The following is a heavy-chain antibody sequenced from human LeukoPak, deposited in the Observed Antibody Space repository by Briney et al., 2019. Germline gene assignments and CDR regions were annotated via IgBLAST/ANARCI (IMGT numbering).Heavy chain of an antibody. J-gene: IGHJ6*02. CDR3: ARDNWNYVGYYYYGMDV. V-gene: IGHV3-11*01. CDR1: GFTFSDYY. Sequence: PGGSLRLSCAASGFTFSDYYMNWIRQAPGKGLEWVSYISSSGSTIYYADSVKGRFTISRDNAKNSLYLQMNSLRAEDTAVYYCARDNWNYVGYYYYGMDVWGQGTTVTVSS. CDR2: ISSSGSTI. D-gene: IGHD1-7*01.